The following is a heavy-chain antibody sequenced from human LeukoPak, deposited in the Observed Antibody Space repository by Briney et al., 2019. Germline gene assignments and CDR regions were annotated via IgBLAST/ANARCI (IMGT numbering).Heavy chain of an antibody. CDR3: ARDGPRSGYDLGHFDN. D-gene: IGHD5-12*01. CDR2: IYSTGRS. Sequence: ASETLSLTCTVSGGSISNYFWSWVRQPAGKGLEWIGRIYSTGRSDYNPSLKSRITMSVDTSKNQFSLKLSSVTAADTAVYYCARDGPRSGYDLGHFDNLGQGTLVTASS. J-gene: IGHJ4*02. CDR1: GGSISNYF. V-gene: IGHV4-4*07.